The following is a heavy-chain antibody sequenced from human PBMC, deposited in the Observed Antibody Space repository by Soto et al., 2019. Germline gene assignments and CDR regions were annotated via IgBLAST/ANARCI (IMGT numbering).Heavy chain of an antibody. J-gene: IGHJ4*02. V-gene: IGHV3-11*06. CDR1: GFSFSDYY. D-gene: IGHD3-22*01. CDR3: ARAKLVVEGRFDY. Sequence: VQLVESGGGLVKPGGSLRISCAASGFSFSDYYMNWIRQAPGHGLEWISYISSSGTYTNYADSVRGRFTMSRDSAKNSLFLQIDCLRAEDTAVYYCARAKLVVEGRFDYWGQGTLVTVSS. CDR2: ISSSGTYT.